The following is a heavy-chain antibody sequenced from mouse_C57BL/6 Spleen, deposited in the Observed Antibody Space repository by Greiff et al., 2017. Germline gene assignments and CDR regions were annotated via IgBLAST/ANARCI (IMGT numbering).Heavy chain of an antibody. Sequence: VQLQQSGAELVRPGASVTLSCKASGYTFTDYDMHWVKQTPVHGLEWIGAIDPEPGGTAYNQKFKGKAILTADKSSSTAYMELRSLTSEDSAVYYCTRDSTVVAYYFDYWGQGTTLTGSS. V-gene: IGHV1-15*01. D-gene: IGHD1-1*01. CDR3: TRDSTVVAYYFDY. CDR1: GYTFTDYD. J-gene: IGHJ2*01. CDR2: IDPEPGGT.